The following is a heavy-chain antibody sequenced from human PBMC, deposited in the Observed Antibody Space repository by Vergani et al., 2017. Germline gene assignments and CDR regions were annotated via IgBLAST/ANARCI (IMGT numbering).Heavy chain of an antibody. CDR2: IIPVLGKT. Sequence: QVQLVQSGAEVKKPGSSVKVSCKASGATFRSNTISWVRQVPGQGLEWMGRIIPVLGKTKYAQDFQGRLTITADTSTITAYMELTSLRSQDTVVYYCARDPRGYGGDPEDYYYGMDVWGQGTTVTVSS. V-gene: IGHV1-69*08. CDR1: GATFRSNT. D-gene: IGHD2-21*02. J-gene: IGHJ6*02. CDR3: ARDPRGYGGDPEDYYYGMDV.